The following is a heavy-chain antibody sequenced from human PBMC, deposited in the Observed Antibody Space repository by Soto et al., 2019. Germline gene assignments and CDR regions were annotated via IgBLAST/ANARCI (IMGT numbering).Heavy chain of an antibody. CDR1: GYTFTSYG. CDR2: ISAYNGNT. D-gene: IGHD6-19*01. Sequence: QVQLVQSGAEVKKPGASVKVSCKASGYTFTSYGISWVRQAPGQGLEWMGWISAYNGNTNYAQKLQGRVTMTTDTTPSTESMELRSLSYDDTDEYCCARDQIAVAGSGVVGHYYDYYRMDVCGQGTT. V-gene: IGHV1-18*04. J-gene: IGHJ6*02. CDR3: ARDQIAVAGSGVVGHYYDYYRMDV.